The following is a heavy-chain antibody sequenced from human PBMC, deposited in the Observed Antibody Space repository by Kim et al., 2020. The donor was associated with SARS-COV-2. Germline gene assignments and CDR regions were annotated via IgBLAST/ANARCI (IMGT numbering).Heavy chain of an antibody. CDR1: GFTFSSYA. D-gene: IGHD6-13*01. CDR3: ARVAHSSPQPHARY. Sequence: GGSLRLSCAASGFTFSSYAIHWVRQAPGKGLEGVAVISYGGSNKYYADSVKGRFTISRDNSKNTLYRQMNSLRAEETAVYYFARVAHSSPQPHARYWGQGTLVTVSP. V-gene: IGHV3-30-3*01. J-gene: IGHJ4*02. CDR2: ISYGGSNK.